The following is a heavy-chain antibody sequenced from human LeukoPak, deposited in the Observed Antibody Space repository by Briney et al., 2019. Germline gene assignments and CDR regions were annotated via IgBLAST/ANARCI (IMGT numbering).Heavy chain of an antibody. Sequence: GGSLRLSCAASGFTFSSYATSWVRQAPGKGLEWVSAISGSGGSTYYADSVKGRFTISRDNSKNTLYLQMNSLRAEDTAVYYCARVPSYSSSWLFDYWGQGTLVTVSS. CDR2: ISGSGGST. CDR1: GFTFSSYA. D-gene: IGHD6-13*01. V-gene: IGHV3-23*01. CDR3: ARVPSYSSSWLFDY. J-gene: IGHJ4*02.